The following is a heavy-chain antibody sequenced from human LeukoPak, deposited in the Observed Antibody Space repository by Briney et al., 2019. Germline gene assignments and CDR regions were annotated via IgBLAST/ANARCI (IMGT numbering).Heavy chain of an antibody. D-gene: IGHD4-23*01. Sequence: SVKVSCKASGGTFSSYAISWVRQAPGQGIEWMGGIIPILGTANYAQKFQGRVTITTDESTSTAYMELSSLRSEDTAVYYCARVWGVVTPPDAFDIWGQGTMVTVSS. J-gene: IGHJ3*02. CDR3: ARVWGVVTPPDAFDI. CDR2: IIPILGTA. V-gene: IGHV1-69*05. CDR1: GGTFSSYA.